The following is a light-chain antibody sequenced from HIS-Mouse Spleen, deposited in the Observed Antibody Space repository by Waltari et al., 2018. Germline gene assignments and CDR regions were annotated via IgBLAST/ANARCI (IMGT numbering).Light chain of an antibody. J-gene: IGLJ2*01. CDR3: SSYTSSSTLV. Sequence: QSALTQPPSVSAAPGQSITIACPATSRDVGGYHYASWYQQHPGKAPKLMIYEVSNRPSGVSNRFSGSKSGNTASLTISGLQAEDEADYYCSSYTSSSTLVFGGGTKLTVL. CDR2: EVS. V-gene: IGLV2-14*01. CDR1: SRDVGGYHY.